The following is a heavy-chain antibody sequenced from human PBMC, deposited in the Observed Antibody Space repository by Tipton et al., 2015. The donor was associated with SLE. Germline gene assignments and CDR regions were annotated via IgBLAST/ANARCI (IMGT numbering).Heavy chain of an antibody. CDR3: AKDHDLGGMDV. Sequence: GSLRLSCAASGFTFSDYYMSWVRQTPGKGLEWVAFIRFDGSIKNYADSVKGRFTISRDNSKNTLYLSMNSLRAEDTAVYYCAKDHDLGGMDVWGQGTTVTVSS. CDR2: IRFDGSIK. V-gene: IGHV3-30*02. J-gene: IGHJ6*02. CDR1: GFTFSDYY. D-gene: IGHD3-16*01.